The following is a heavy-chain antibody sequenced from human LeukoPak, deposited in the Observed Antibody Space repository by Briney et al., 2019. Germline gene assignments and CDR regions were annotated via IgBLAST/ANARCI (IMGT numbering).Heavy chain of an antibody. V-gene: IGHV3-11*01. CDR1: GFSLSDYY. CDR3: ARGDDISMDV. Sequence: GGSLRLSCAASGFSLSDYYMKWFRQAPGKGLEWVSYISSSGTIMYYADSVKGRFIISRDNAKNSLYLQMNNLRAEDTAVYFCARGDDISMDVWGKGTTVTVSS. J-gene: IGHJ6*03. CDR2: ISSSGTIM. D-gene: IGHD3-9*01.